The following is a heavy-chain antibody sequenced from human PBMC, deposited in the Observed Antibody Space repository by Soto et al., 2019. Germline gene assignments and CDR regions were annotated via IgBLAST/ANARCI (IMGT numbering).Heavy chain of an antibody. V-gene: IGHV4-39*01. D-gene: IGHD6-6*01. CDR1: GGSISNTGYY. CDR2: IYYSGRT. CDR3: SIQSVMARQHYYYGMDV. Sequence: SKTPSLTCSVSGGSISNTGYYWGWILQPPGKGLEWIGSIYYSGRTHYNPSLKSRVTISVDTSKNQFSLRLSSVTAADTAVYYFSIQSVMARQHYYYGMDVWGQGTTVT. J-gene: IGHJ6*02.